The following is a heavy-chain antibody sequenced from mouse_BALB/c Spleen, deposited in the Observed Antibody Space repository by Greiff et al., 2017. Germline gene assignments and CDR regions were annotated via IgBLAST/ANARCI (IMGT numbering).Heavy chain of an antibody. CDR1: GYTFTSYW. CDR3: ASRAEVRTWFAY. J-gene: IGHJ3*01. Sequence: QVQLQQPGAELVKPGASVKLSCKASGYTFTSYWMHWVKQRPGQGLEWIGEINPSNGRTNYNEKFKSKATLTVDKSSSTAYMQLSSLTSEDSAVYYCASRAEVRTWFAYWGQGTLVTVSA. CDR2: INPSNGRT. D-gene: IGHD2-14*01. V-gene: IGHV1S81*02.